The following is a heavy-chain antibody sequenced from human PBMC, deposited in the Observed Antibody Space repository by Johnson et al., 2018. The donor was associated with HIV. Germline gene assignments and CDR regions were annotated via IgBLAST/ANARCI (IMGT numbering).Heavy chain of an antibody. V-gene: IGHV3-30-3*01. CDR3: AGGVGVADDAFDI. D-gene: IGHD6-19*01. CDR2: ISYDGSNK. J-gene: IGHJ3*02. CDR1: GFTFR. Sequence: QVQLVESGGGLVQPGGSLRLSCAASGFTFRARQAPGKGLEWVAVISYDGSNKYYADSVKGRFTISRDNSKNTLYLQMNSLRAEDTAVYYCAGGVGVADDAFDIWGQGTMVTVSS.